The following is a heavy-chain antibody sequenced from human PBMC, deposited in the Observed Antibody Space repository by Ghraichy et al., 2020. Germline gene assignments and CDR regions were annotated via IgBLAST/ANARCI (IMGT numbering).Heavy chain of an antibody. J-gene: IGHJ5*02. D-gene: IGHD4-17*01. V-gene: IGHV4-39*01. CDR3: ARFGDSRLNYFDP. Sequence: SETLSLTCTVSGGSIRGSGFYWGWIRQPPGRDLEWIGSINDRGSTLYSPSLDSSLRRRVSISVDTSKNQYSLKVTSVTAADTALYFCARFGDSRLNYFDPWGQGTLVTVSS. CDR2: INDRGST. CDR1: GGSIRGSGFY.